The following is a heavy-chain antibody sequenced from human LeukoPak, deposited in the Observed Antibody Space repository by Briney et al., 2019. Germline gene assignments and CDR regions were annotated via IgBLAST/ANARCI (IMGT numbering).Heavy chain of an antibody. CDR1: GGSIISSSYY. D-gene: IGHD5-24*01. V-gene: IGHV4-39*01. J-gene: IGHJ4*02. Sequence: SETPSLTCTVSGGSIISSSYYWGWIRHPPGKGLEWIVSIYYSGSTYYNPSLKSRATISVDTSKNQFSLKLSSVTAADTAVYYCARLNRRDGYNWYYWGQGTLVTVSS. CDR2: IYYSGST. CDR3: ARLNRRDGYNWYY.